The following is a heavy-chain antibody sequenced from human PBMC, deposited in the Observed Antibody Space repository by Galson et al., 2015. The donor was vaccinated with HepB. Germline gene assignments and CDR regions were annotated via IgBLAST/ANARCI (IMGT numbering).Heavy chain of an antibody. CDR2: ISAYNGNT. V-gene: IGHV1-18*01. CDR1: GNTFTTYG. D-gene: IGHD5-24*01. CDR3: ARGGMATKGGPTFDY. Sequence: SVKVSCKASGNTFTTYGINWVRQAPGQGLEWMGWISAYNGNTNYAQKLQDRVTMTIDTSTSTAYMELRSLRSDDTALYFCARGGMATKGGPTFDYWGQGTLVTVSS. J-gene: IGHJ4*02.